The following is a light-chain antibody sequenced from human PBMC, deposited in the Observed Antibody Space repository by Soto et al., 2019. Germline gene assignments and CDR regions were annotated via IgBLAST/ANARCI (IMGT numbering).Light chain of an antibody. CDR2: QDN. Sequence: SYELTQPPSVSVSPGQTASITCSGDKLGNKYTCWYQQKPGQSPVLVIYQDNKRPSGIPERFSGSNSGNTATLTISGTQAMDEADYYCQAWDNNTASFGTGTKLTVL. CDR3: QAWDNNTAS. V-gene: IGLV3-1*01. CDR1: KLGNKY. J-gene: IGLJ1*01.